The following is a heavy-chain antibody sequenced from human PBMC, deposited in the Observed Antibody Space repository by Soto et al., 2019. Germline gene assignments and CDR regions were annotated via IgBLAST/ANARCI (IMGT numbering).Heavy chain of an antibody. D-gene: IGHD1-26*01. CDR1: GFTFSSYA. CDR3: ARDPDAEYSGNYHTPRSLDS. V-gene: IGHV3-23*01. J-gene: IGHJ4*02. Sequence: GGSLRLSCAASGFTFSSYAMSWVRQAPGKGLEWVSVISGSDDSTYYADSVKGRFTISRDNAKNSLYLQMNGLRAEDTALYYCARDPDAEYSGNYHTPRSLDSWGQGTQVTVSS. CDR2: ISGSDDST.